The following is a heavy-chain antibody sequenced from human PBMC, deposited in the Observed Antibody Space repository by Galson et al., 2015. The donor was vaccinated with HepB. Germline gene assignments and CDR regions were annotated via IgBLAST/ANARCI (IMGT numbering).Heavy chain of an antibody. D-gene: IGHD2-8*01. Sequence: SLRLSCAASGFTFSSYAMHWVRQAPGKGLEYVSAISSNGGSTYYADSVKGRFTISRDNSKNTLYLQMSSLRAEDTAVYYCVKDGLMVYATSHFDYWGQGTLVTVSS. CDR3: VKDGLMVYATSHFDY. V-gene: IGHV3-64D*06. CDR2: ISSNGGST. CDR1: GFTFSSYA. J-gene: IGHJ4*02.